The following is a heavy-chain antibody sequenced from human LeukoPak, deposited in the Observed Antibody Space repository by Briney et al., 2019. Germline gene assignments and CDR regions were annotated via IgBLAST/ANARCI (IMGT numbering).Heavy chain of an antibody. J-gene: IGHJ4*02. CDR1: GGSISGYY. D-gene: IGHD2-15*01. Sequence: SETLSLTCTVSGGSISGYYWSWIRQPPGKGLEWIGDINHSGSTNYNPSLKSRVTISVDTSKNQFSLKLSSVTAADTAVYYCARGHRDIVVVVAANYFDYWGQGTLVTVSS. CDR2: INHSGST. V-gene: IGHV4-34*01. CDR3: ARGHRDIVVVVAANYFDY.